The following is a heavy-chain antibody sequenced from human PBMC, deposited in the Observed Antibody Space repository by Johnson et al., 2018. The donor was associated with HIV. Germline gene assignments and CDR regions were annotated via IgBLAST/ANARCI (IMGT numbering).Heavy chain of an antibody. Sequence: QVQLVESGGGVVQPGGSLRLSCAASDFTFSSYGMHWVRQAPGKGLEWVAFIRYDGSYQYYVDSVKGRFTLSRDNSKNTLYLQMNSLRAEDTAVYYCAKDRMYDYGDYGGAFDIWGQGTMVTVSS. V-gene: IGHV3-30*02. CDR1: DFTFSSYG. J-gene: IGHJ3*02. D-gene: IGHD4-17*01. CDR2: IRYDGSYQ. CDR3: AKDRMYDYGDYGGAFDI.